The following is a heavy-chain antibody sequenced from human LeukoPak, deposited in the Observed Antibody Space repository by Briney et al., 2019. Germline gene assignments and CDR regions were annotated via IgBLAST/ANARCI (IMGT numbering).Heavy chain of an antibody. CDR3: ARVPRDGYKYYYYYYMDV. Sequence: SVKVSCKASGGTFSSYAISWVRQAPGQGLEWMGGIIPIFGTANYAQKFQGRVTITADESTSTAYMELSSLRSEDTAVYYCARVPRDGYKYYYYYYMDVWGKGTTVTVSS. CDR1: GGTFSSYA. CDR2: IIPIFGTA. J-gene: IGHJ6*03. V-gene: IGHV1-69*13. D-gene: IGHD5-24*01.